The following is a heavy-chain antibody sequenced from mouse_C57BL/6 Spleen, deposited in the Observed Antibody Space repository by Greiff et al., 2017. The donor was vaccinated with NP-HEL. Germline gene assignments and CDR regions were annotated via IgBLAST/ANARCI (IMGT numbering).Heavy chain of an antibody. CDR2: IWSGGST. Sequence: VQLQQSGPGLVQPSQSLSITCTVSGFSLTSYGVHWVRQSPGKGLEWLGVIWSGGSTDYNAAFISRLSISKDNSKSQVFFKMNSLQADDTAIYYCARGTGPRFAYWGQGTLVTVSA. J-gene: IGHJ3*01. D-gene: IGHD4-1*01. V-gene: IGHV2-2*01. CDR3: ARGTGPRFAY. CDR1: GFSLTSYG.